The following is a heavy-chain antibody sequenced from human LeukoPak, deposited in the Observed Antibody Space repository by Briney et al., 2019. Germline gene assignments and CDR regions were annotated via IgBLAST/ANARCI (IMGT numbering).Heavy chain of an antibody. CDR2: MNPNSGNT. V-gene: IGHV1-8*01. D-gene: IGHD5-18*01. CDR3: ARGGYSYGYYYYGMDV. J-gene: IGHJ6*04. CDR1: GYTFTSYD. Sequence: ASVKVSCKASGYTFTSYDINWVRQATGQGLEWMGWMNPNSGNTGYAQKFQGRVTMTRNTSISTAYMELSSLRSEDTAVYYCARGGYSYGYYYYGMDVWGKGTTVTVSS.